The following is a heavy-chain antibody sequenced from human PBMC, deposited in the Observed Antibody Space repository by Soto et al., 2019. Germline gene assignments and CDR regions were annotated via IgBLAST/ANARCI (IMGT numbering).Heavy chain of an antibody. D-gene: IGHD6-19*01. V-gene: IGHV3-30*18. J-gene: IGHJ4*02. CDR1: GFTFSDYA. Sequence: VQLVESGGGVVQPGRSLRLSCAASGFTFSDYAMHWVRQAPGKGLEWVAVVSHDGSNTHYADSVKGRFTISRDSSKNTVSLEMTSLRAEDTAVYYCAKGGRQWLFTSDFNYWGQGALVTVSS. CDR3: AKGGRQWLFTSDFNY. CDR2: VSHDGSNT.